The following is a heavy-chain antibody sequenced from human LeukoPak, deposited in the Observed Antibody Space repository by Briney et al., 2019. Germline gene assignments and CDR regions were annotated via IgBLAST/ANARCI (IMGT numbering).Heavy chain of an antibody. CDR2: INHSGST. CDR1: GGSFSGYY. D-gene: IGHD6-13*01. J-gene: IGHJ4*02. V-gene: IGHV4-34*01. CDR3: ASLAAAVDY. Sequence: SETLSLTCAVYGGSFSGYYWSWIRQPPGKGLEWIGEINHSGSTNYNPSLKSRVTISVDTSKNQFSLKLSSVTAADTAVYYCASLAAAVDYWGQGTLVTVSS.